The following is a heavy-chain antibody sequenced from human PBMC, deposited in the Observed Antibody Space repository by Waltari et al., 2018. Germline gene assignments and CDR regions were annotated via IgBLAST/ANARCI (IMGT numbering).Heavy chain of an antibody. CDR3: ARKGGRGYTYGPFYFDY. Sequence: EVQLVEAGGDLVQPGGSLRLSCEASGFTFSDYWMNWVRQAPGKGLVWVSRINCDGYAITYSGSVQGGFTISRDNTKNTLYLQLNSLRAEDTAVYYCARKGGRGYTYGPFYFDYWGRGTLVTVSS. CDR1: GFTFSDYW. CDR2: INCDGYAI. V-gene: IGHV3-74*01. J-gene: IGHJ4*02. D-gene: IGHD5-18*01.